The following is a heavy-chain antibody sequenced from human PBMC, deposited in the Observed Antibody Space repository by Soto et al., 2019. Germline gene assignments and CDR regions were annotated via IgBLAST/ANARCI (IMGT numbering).Heavy chain of an antibody. CDR2: IYHSGST. Sequence: QLQLQESGLGLVKPSQTLSLTCAVSGGSISSGGYSWSWIRQPPVKGLEWIGYIYHSGSTYYNPSLKSRVTISVDSSKNQFSLKLSSVTAADTSVYYCARARQPVGYCSSTSCPNWFDPWGQGTLVTVSS. D-gene: IGHD2-2*01. V-gene: IGHV4-30-2*01. CDR3: ARARQPVGYCSSTSCPNWFDP. CDR1: GGSISSGGYS. J-gene: IGHJ5*02.